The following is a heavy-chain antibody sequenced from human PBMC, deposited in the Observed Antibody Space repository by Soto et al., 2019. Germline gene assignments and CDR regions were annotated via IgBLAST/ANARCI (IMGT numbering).Heavy chain of an antibody. D-gene: IGHD3-3*01. J-gene: IGHJ6*02. Sequence: VGSLRLSCAVSGFTFSDYYMSWIRQAPGKGLEWVSYISSRGSSIYYADSVKGRFTISRDNAKNSLYLQMNGLRAEDTAVYYCASGYYDFWSGYYISPYGMDVWGQGTTVTVYS. CDR1: GFTFSDYY. CDR3: ASGYYDFWSGYYISPYGMDV. CDR2: ISSRGSSI. V-gene: IGHV3-11*01.